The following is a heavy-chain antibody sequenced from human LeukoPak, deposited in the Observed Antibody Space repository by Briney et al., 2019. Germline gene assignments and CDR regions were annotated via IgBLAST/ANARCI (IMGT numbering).Heavy chain of an antibody. D-gene: IGHD5-24*01. Sequence: GGSLRLSCAVSGLRFGSFWMSWVRQAPGKGLEWVANINQDGSEKYFVDSVRGRLTISRDNSKNSLHLQMNTLRAEDTAVYYCAIERDARFFDYWGQGNLVTVSS. J-gene: IGHJ4*02. CDR1: GLRFGSFW. CDR2: INQDGSEK. CDR3: AIERDARFFDY. V-gene: IGHV3-7*01.